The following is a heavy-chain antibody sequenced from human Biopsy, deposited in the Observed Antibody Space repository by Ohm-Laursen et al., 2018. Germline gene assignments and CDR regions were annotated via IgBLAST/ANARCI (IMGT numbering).Heavy chain of an antibody. CDR1: GGSISSSTTYY. V-gene: IGHV4-39*01. CDR2: IYNTETT. CDR3: ARHPTGFWFDP. J-gene: IGHJ5*02. Sequence: GTLSLTWTVSGGSISSSTTYYWAWLHQPPGKGLEWIGSIYNTETTFYNPSLKSRVTISVDTSTNQFSLKVSSVTAADTALYFCARHPTGFWFDPWGHGTLVTVSS.